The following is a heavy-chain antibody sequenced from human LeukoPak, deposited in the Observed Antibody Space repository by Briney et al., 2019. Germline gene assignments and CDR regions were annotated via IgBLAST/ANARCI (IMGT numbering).Heavy chain of an antibody. J-gene: IGHJ4*02. Sequence: GESLKISCKGSGYRFTSYWIGWVRQMPGKGLEWMGIIYPGDSDTRYSPSFQGQVTISADKSISTAYLQWSSLKASDTAMYYCALVRYYYDSSGYIPPHYWGQGTLVTVSS. V-gene: IGHV5-51*01. CDR2: IYPGDSDT. CDR3: ALVRYYYDSSGYIPPHY. CDR1: GYRFTSYW. D-gene: IGHD3-22*01.